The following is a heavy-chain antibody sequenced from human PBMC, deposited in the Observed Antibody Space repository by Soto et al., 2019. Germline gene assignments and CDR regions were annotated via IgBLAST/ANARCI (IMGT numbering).Heavy chain of an antibody. D-gene: IGHD3-9*01. CDR1: GGSFSGYY. V-gene: IGHV4-34*01. CDR2: INHSGST. Sequence: QVQLQQWGAGLLKPSETLSLTCAVYGGSFSGYYWSWIRQPPGKGLEWIGEINHSGSTNYNPSLKSRVTISVDTSKNQCSLKLSSVTAADTAVYYCARGLDWQGGFFDYWGQGTLVTVSS. J-gene: IGHJ4*02. CDR3: ARGLDWQGGFFDY.